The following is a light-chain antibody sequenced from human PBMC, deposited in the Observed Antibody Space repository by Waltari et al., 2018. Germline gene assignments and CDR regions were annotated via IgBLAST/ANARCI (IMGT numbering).Light chain of an antibody. V-gene: IGKV3-20*01. CDR1: KSVSSSY. Sequence: EIVLTQSPGTLSLSTGERATLSCRASKSVSSSYLAWYQQKPGQAPRLLIYGASSRATGIPDRFSGSGSGTDFTLTISRLEPEDFAVYYCQQYGSLLTFGGGTKVEIK. J-gene: IGKJ4*01. CDR2: GAS. CDR3: QQYGSLLT.